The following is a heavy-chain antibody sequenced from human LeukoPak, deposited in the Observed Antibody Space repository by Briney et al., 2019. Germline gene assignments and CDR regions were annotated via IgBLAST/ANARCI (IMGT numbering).Heavy chain of an antibody. CDR3: ARDRSYGDYDY. V-gene: IGHV4-59*12. CDR1: GGSISSYY. J-gene: IGHJ4*02. Sequence: ASETLSLTCTVSGGSISSYYWSWLRQPPGKGLEWIGYIYYSGSTNYNPSLKSRVTISVDTSKNQLSLKLSSVTAADTAVYYCARDRSYGDYDYWGQGTLVTVSS. D-gene: IGHD4-17*01. CDR2: IYYSGST.